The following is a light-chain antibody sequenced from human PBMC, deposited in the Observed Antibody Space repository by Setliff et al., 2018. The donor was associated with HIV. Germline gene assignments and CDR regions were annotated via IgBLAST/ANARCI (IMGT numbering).Light chain of an antibody. CDR3: CSYAGSSTLGHV. CDR2: EVS. CDR1: SSDVGSYNL. Sequence: QSALAQPASVSGSPGQSITISCTGTSSDVGSYNLVSWYQQNPGKAPKLMIYEVSKRPSGVSNRFSGSKSGNTASLTISGLQAEDEADYYCCSYAGSSTLGHVFGTGTKVTVL. V-gene: IGLV2-23*02. J-gene: IGLJ1*01.